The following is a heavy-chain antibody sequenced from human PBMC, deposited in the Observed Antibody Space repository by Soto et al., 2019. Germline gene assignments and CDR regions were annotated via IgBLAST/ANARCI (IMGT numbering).Heavy chain of an antibody. V-gene: IGHV4-34*01. CDR2: INHSGST. CDR3: ASTPHYDFWSAVYHYYGMDV. J-gene: IGHJ6*02. D-gene: IGHD3-3*01. CDR1: GGSFSGYY. Sequence: SETLSLTCAVYGGSFSGYYWSWIRQPPGKGLEWIGEINHSGSTNYNPSLKSRVTISVDTSRNQFSLKLSSVTAADTAVYYCASTPHYDFWSAVYHYYGMDVWGQGTTVTVS.